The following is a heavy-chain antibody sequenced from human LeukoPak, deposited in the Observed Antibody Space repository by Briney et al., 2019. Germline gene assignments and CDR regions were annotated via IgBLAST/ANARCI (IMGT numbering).Heavy chain of an antibody. CDR2: IYYSGTT. J-gene: IGHJ5*02. Sequence: PSETLSLTCTVSGGSISSYYWSWIRQSPGKGLEWIGFIYYSGTTNYNPSLKSRVTISLDTSKNQFSLKLSSVTAADTAVYYCARQGVYGSGSYYWFDPWGQGTLVTVSS. V-gene: IGHV4-59*01. CDR3: ARQGVYGSGSYYWFDP. D-gene: IGHD3-10*01. CDR1: GGSISSYY.